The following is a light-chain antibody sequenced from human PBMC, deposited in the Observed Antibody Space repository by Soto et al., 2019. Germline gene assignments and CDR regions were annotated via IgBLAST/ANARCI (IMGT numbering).Light chain of an antibody. CDR1: SSNIGAGYD. CDR2: GNS. CDR3: QSYDSSLSGYV. V-gene: IGLV1-40*01. J-gene: IGLJ1*01. Sequence: HSVLTEPPSVSGTPGQRVTIFCTGVSSNIGAGYDVHWYQQLPGTAPKMLIYGNSNRPSGVPDRFSGSKSGTSASLAITGLQAEDEADYYCQSYDSSLSGYVFGTGTKVTVL.